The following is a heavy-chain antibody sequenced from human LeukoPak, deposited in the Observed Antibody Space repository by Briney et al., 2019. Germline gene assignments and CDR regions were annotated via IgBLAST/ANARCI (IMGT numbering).Heavy chain of an antibody. V-gene: IGHV3-30-3*01. CDR1: GFTFSSYA. D-gene: IGHD2-21*02. CDR2: ISYDGSNK. Sequence: PGRSLRLSCSASGFTFSSYAMHWVRQAPGKGLEWVAVISYDGSNKYYADFVKGRFTISRDNAKNSLYLQMNSLRAEDTAVYYCARGNYHCGGDCYTAEYFQHWGQGTLVTVSS. CDR3: ARGNYHCGGDCYTAEYFQH. J-gene: IGHJ1*01.